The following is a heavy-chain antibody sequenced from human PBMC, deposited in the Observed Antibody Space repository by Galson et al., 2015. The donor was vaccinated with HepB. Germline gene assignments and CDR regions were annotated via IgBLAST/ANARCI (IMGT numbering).Heavy chain of an antibody. V-gene: IGHV1-3*04. CDR2: INTANGDT. CDR3: ARDGYSYGYKEGSCDY. J-gene: IGHJ4*02. CDR1: GYIFTTYA. Sequence: SVKVSCKASGYIFTTYALHWVRQAPGQRLEWMGWINTANGDTKYSQKFQGRVTITRDTSASTGYMELSSLRSEDTAVYCCARDGYSYGYKEGSCDYWGQGTLVTVSS. D-gene: IGHD5-18*01.